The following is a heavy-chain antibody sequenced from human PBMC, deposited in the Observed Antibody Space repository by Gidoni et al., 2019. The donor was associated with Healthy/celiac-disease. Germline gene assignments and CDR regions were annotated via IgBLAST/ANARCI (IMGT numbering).Heavy chain of an antibody. CDR2: IRSKAYGGTT. D-gene: IGHD3-10*01. V-gene: IGHV3-49*03. J-gene: IGHJ6*03. CDR1: GFTFGDYA. CDR3: TRDGSGYYYYYMDV. Sequence: EVQLVESGGGLVQPGRSLRLSCTASGFTFGDYAMSWFRQAPGKGLEWVGFIRSKAYGGTTEYAASVKGRFTISRDDSKSIAYLQMNSLKTEDTAVYYCTRDGSGYYYYYMDVWGKGTTVTVSS.